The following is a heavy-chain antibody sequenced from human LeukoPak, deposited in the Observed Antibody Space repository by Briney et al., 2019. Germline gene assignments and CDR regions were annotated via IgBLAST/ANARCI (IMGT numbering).Heavy chain of an antibody. D-gene: IGHD6-19*01. J-gene: IGHJ4*02. CDR1: GFTFSTFAM. CDR3: ARGFVIAVAGTEFDY. CDR2: IYHSGST. Sequence: PGGSLRLSCAASGFTFSTFAMIWVRQPPGKGLEWIGSIYHSGSTYYNPSLKSRVTISVDTSKNQFSLKLSSVTAADTAVYYCARGFVIAVAGTEFDYWGQGTLVTVSS. V-gene: IGHV4-38-2*01.